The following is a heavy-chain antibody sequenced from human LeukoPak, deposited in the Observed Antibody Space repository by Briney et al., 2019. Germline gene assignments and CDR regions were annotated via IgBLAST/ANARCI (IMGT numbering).Heavy chain of an antibody. V-gene: IGHV4-4*07. CDR2: IYTSGST. CDR1: GGSISSYY. J-gene: IGHJ6*02. CDR3: ARERDYSNAYVMDV. D-gene: IGHD4-11*01. Sequence: SETLSLICTVSGGSISSYYWSWIRQPAGKGLEWIGRIYTSGSTDYNPSLKSRVTMSLGTSKNQFSLNLSSVTAADTAVYYCARERDYSNAYVMDVWGQGTTVTVSS.